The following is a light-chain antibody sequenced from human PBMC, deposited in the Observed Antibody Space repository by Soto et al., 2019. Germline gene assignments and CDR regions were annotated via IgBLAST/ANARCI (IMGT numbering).Light chain of an antibody. Sequence: EIVLTQSPATLSLSPGERATLSCRASQSVSSYLAWYQQKPGQAPRLLISDASNRATGIPARFSGSGSGTDFTLTISSLEPEDFAVYYCHQRSNWPWTFGQGTKVDIK. CDR1: QSVSSY. V-gene: IGKV3-11*01. CDR3: HQRSNWPWT. J-gene: IGKJ1*01. CDR2: DAS.